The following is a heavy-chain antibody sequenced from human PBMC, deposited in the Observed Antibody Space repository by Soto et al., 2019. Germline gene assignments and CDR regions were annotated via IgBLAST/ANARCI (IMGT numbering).Heavy chain of an antibody. Sequence: EVQLVESGGGLVQPGGSLRLTCVASGFPFSIYSMNWVRQAPGKGLEWSSYITSDTNTIKYADSVKGRFTISRDNAKNLVYRQMNSLRDEDTAVYFCARSVEGHFDHWAQGTVVTVSS. CDR3: ARSVEGHFDH. V-gene: IGHV3-48*02. CDR1: GFPFSIYS. J-gene: IGHJ4*02. D-gene: IGHD6-19*01. CDR2: ITSDTNTI.